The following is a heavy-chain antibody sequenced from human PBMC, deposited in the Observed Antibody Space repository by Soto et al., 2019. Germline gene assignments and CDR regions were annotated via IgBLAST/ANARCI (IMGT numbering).Heavy chain of an antibody. Sequence: GGSLRLSCAASGFSFSNYGMYWVRQAPGKGLEWVAVISHDGSNQYYAESVKGRFTISRDNSKNTLYLQMNTLRAEDAAVYYCARDGGIVLVPAAMGLGEYYYGMDVWGQGTTVTVSS. CDR3: ARDGGIVLVPAAMGLGEYYYGMDV. J-gene: IGHJ6*02. V-gene: IGHV3-30*03. CDR1: GFSFSNYG. D-gene: IGHD2-2*01. CDR2: ISHDGSNQ.